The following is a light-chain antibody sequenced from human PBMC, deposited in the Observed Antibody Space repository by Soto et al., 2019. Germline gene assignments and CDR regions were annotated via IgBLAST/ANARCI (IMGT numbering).Light chain of an antibody. CDR2: EVS. Sequence: QSVLTQPASVSGSPGQSITISCTGTSSDVGGYNYVSWYQQHPGKAPKLMIYEVSNRPSGVSNRFSGYKSGNTASLTISGLQAEDVADYYCSSYTSSSTPLIFGTGTKVTVL. CDR1: SSDVGGYNY. V-gene: IGLV2-14*01. CDR3: SSYTSSSTPLI. J-gene: IGLJ1*01.